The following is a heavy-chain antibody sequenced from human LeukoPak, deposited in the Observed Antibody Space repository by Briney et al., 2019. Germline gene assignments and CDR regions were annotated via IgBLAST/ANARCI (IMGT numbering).Heavy chain of an antibody. V-gene: IGHV3-7*01. J-gene: IGHJ4*02. CDR2: IKQDGSET. CDR3: ARDYSWNSLDY. D-gene: IGHD1-1*01. Sequence: GGSLRLSCAASGFTFSSYSMNWVRQAPGKVLEWVGNIKQDGSETSYVDSVKGRFTISRDNAKNSLYLQMNSLRDDDAAVYYCARDYSWNSLDYWGQGTLVTVFS. CDR1: GFTFSSYS.